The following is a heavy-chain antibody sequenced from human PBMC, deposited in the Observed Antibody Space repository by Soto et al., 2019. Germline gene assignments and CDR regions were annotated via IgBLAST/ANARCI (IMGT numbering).Heavy chain of an antibody. Sequence: GGSLRLSCAASGFTFSSYAMSWVRQAPGKGLEWVSAISGSGGSTYYADSVKGRFTISRDNSKNTLYLQMNSLRAEDTAVYYYAKDRHVLRFLESTYYYYGMDVWGQGTTVTVSS. D-gene: IGHD3-3*01. J-gene: IGHJ6*02. CDR2: ISGSGGST. CDR3: AKDRHVLRFLESTYYYYGMDV. CDR1: GFTFSSYA. V-gene: IGHV3-23*01.